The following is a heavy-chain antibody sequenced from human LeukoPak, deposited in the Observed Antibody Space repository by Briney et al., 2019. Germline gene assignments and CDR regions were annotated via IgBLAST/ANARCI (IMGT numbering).Heavy chain of an antibody. J-gene: IGHJ4*02. CDR3: TTSYGDYEDPY. CDR2: IKSKTDGGTT. V-gene: IGHV3-15*01. Sequence: PGGSLRLSCAASGFTFSNAWMSWVRQAPGKGLEWVGRIKSKTDGGTTDYAAPVKGRFTISRDGSKNTLYLQMNSLKTEDTAVYYCTTSYGDYEDPYWGQGTLVTVSS. D-gene: IGHD4-17*01. CDR1: GFTFSNAW.